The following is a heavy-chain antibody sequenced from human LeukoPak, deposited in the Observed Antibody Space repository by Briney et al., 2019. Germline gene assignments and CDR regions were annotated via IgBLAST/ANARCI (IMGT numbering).Heavy chain of an antibody. CDR3: ARGRGRHSSSWYYFDY. J-gene: IGHJ4*02. V-gene: IGHV4-34*01. CDR2: INHSGST. Sequence: SETLSLTCAVYGGSFSGYYWSWIRQPPGTGLEWIGEINHSGSTNYNPSLKSRVTISVDTSKNQFSLKLSSVTAADTAVYYCARGRGRHSSSWYYFDYWGQGTLVTVSS. D-gene: IGHD6-13*01. CDR1: GGSFSGYY.